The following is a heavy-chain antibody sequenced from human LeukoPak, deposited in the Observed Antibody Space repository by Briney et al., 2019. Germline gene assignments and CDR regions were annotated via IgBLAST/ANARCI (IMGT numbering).Heavy chain of an antibody. CDR2: IHSSGST. CDR3: ARGRKRSGGNKYYCMDV. V-gene: IGHV4-39*01. J-gene: IGHJ6*03. CDR1: GGSVSSSSYY. Sequence: PSETLSLTCSVSGGSVSSSSYYWGWIRQPPGKGLEWIGSIHSSGSTYYNLSLKSRVTISVDTSKNQFSLKLSSVTAADTAVYYCARGRKRSGGNKYYCMDVWGKGTTVTVSS. D-gene: IGHD2-15*01.